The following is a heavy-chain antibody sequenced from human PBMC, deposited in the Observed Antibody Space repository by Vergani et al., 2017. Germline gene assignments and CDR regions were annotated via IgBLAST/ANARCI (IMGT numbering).Heavy chain of an antibody. D-gene: IGHD2-21*02. Sequence: QVQLVESAGGVVQSGGSLRHSCAASGFTFSNFGMHWIRQAPGKGLEWLAYIGKDGINTRYRDAVKVRFTVPRDNSKDILYLQMDSLRSEDTALYYCAKYLRDSTDGLPDSWGPGTLVIVSS. J-gene: IGHJ4*02. CDR2: IGKDGINT. V-gene: IGHV3-30*02. CDR3: AKYLRDSTDGLPDS. CDR1: GFTFSNFG.